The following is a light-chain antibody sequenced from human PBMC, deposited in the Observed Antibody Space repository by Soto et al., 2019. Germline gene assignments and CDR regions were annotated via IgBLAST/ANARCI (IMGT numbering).Light chain of an antibody. J-gene: IGKJ4*01. CDR1: QSVSSY. Sequence: EIVLTQSPATLSLSPGERATLSCRASQSVSSYLAWYQHTPGRAPRLLIYDASNRATGIPARFSGSGSGTDFTLTISSLEPEGFAVYYCQQRTSWPLTFGGGTKVDIK. CDR3: QQRTSWPLT. V-gene: IGKV3-11*01. CDR2: DAS.